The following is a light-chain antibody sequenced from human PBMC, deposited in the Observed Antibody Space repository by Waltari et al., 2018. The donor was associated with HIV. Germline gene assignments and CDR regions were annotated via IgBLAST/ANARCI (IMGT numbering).Light chain of an antibody. CDR3: QQYNNWPRT. J-gene: IGKJ2*01. Sequence: EIVMTQSPATLTVSPWERATLSCRASHSVSSNLAWYQQTPGQAPGPLLYAAFTRANCTPPRFSGSGAGTEFTLTSSRLRSEDFVVYYCQQYNNWPRTFSQGTKLQIK. CDR1: HSVSSN. V-gene: IGKV3-15*01. CDR2: AAF.